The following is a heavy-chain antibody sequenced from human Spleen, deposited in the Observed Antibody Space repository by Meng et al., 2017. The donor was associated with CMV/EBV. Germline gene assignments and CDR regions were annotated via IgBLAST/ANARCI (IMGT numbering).Heavy chain of an antibody. CDR3: AVSAIVDTAMVRDYFDY. J-gene: IGHJ4*02. V-gene: IGHV1-69*10. CDR1: TFSNFA. D-gene: IGHD5-18*01. CDR2: IIPILAIA. Sequence: TFSNFALTWVRQAPGQGLEWVGGIIPILAIANYAQQFQGRVTITADTSTSTVFLEMRSLRSEDTAVYYCAVSAIVDTAMVRDYFDYWGQGTLVTVSS.